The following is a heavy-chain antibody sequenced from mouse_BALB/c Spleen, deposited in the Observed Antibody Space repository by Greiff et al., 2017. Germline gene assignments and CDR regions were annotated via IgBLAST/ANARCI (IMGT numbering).Heavy chain of an antibody. J-gene: IGHJ1*01. CDR2: IRNKANGYTT. Sequence: EVQLQESGGGLVQPGGSLRLSCATSGFTFTDYYMSWVRQPPGKALEWLGFIRNKANGYTTEYSASVKGRFTISRDNSQSILYLQMNTLRAEDSATYYCGSNLGSSLNWDFDGWGAGTTVTVSS. CDR1: GFTFTDYY. CDR3: GSNLGSSLNWDFDG. V-gene: IGHV7-3*02. D-gene: IGHD1-1*01.